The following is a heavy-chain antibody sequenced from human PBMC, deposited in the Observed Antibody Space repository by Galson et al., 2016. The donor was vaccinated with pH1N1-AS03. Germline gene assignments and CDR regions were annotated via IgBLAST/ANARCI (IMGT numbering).Heavy chain of an antibody. V-gene: IGHV3-21*01. J-gene: IGHJ4*02. D-gene: IGHD3-22*01. CDR3: ARDGGYSSGWIDF. Sequence: SLRLSCAASGFTFSTYTMNWVRQAPGKGLAWVAYISSSSRFIYYADAVQGRFTLSKDSPKNSVYLHMNGLRADDTAVYYCARDGGYSSGWIDFWGQGTLVSVSS. CDR1: GFTFSTYT. CDR2: ISSSSRFI.